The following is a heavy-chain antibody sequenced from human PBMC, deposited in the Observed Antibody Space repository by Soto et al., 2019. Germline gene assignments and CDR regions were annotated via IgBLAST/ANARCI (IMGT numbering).Heavy chain of an antibody. Sequence: ASVKVSCKASGFTFTSSAVQWVRQARGQRLEWIGWIVAGSGNTNYAQKFQERVTITRDMSTSTVYMELSSLTSKDTAMYFCARAFCGGDCFDNIVYYLYGMDLWGQGTTVTVSS. CDR2: IVAGSGNT. CDR1: GFTFTSSA. CDR3: ARAFCGGDCFDNIVYYLYGMDL. D-gene: IGHD2-21*02. V-gene: IGHV1-58*01. J-gene: IGHJ6*02.